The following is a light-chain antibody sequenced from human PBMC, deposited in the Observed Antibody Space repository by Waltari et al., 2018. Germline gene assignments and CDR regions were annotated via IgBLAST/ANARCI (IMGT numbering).Light chain of an antibody. V-gene: IGKV4-1*01. CDR2: WAS. J-gene: IGKJ2*01. CDR3: QQYYSTPYT. Sequence: TINCKSSQSVLYSSNNKNYLAWYQQKPGQPPKLLIYWASTRESGVPDRFSGSGSGTDFTLTISSLQAEDVAVYYCQQYYSTPYTFGQGTKLEIK. CDR1: QSVLYSSNNKNY.